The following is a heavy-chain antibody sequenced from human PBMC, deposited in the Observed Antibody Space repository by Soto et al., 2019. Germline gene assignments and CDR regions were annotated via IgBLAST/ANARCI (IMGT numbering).Heavy chain of an antibody. CDR1: GFTFSSYA. V-gene: IGHV3-30-3*01. J-gene: IGHJ5*02. Sequence: QVQLVESGGGVVQPGRSLRLSCAASGFTFSSYAMHWVRQAPGKGLEWVAVISYDGSNKYYADSVKGRFTISRDNSKNTLYLQMNSLRAEDTAVYYCARQGCSSTSRLPERIWFDPWGQGTLVTVSS. CDR3: ARQGCSSTSRLPERIWFDP. CDR2: ISYDGSNK. D-gene: IGHD2-2*01.